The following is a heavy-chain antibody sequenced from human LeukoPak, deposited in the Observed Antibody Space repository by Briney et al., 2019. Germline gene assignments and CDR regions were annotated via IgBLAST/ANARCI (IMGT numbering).Heavy chain of an antibody. Sequence: GGSLRLSCTASGFTFSNYNMNWVRQAPGKGLERVSYISSSSSTIYYADSVKGRFIISRDNAKNSLYLQINSLRDEDTAVYYCAGEHSSSSGSVSDYWGQGTLVTVSS. V-gene: IGHV3-48*02. D-gene: IGHD6-6*01. CDR1: GFTFSNYN. CDR3: AGEHSSSSGSVSDY. J-gene: IGHJ4*02. CDR2: ISSSSSTI.